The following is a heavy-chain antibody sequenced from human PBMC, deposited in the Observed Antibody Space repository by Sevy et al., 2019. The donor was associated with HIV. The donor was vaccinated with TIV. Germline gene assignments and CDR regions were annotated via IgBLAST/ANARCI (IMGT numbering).Heavy chain of an antibody. V-gene: IGHV5-51*01. D-gene: IGHD1-1*01. Sequence: GESLKISCKGSGYSFTTYWIGWVRQMPGKGLEWMGVIYPDDSDTRYSPSFQGHVTISADKSTCTAYLQWNSLKASDTAMYYCARGYSDTTNFHHWGQGTLVTVSS. CDR1: GYSFTTYW. J-gene: IGHJ1*01. CDR2: IYPDDSDT. CDR3: ARGYSDTTNFHH.